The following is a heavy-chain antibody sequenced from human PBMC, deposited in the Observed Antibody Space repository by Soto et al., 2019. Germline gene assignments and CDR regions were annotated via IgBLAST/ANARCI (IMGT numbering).Heavy chain of an antibody. J-gene: IGHJ3*01. Sequence: QITLKESGRTLVKPTQTLTLTCTFSGFSLSADGVGVGWIRQPPGKALEWLALIYWDDDKRYRPSLKSRLTITKDTSKNQVVLTMTSMDPVDTATYYCAHAYGGTSWPNDAFDVWGQGTVVTVSS. CDR1: GFSLSADGVG. D-gene: IGHD2-2*01. CDR2: IYWDDDK. CDR3: AHAYGGTSWPNDAFDV. V-gene: IGHV2-5*02.